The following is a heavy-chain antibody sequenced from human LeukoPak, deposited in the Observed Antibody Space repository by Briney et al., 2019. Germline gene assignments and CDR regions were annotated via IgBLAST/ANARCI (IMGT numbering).Heavy chain of an antibody. Sequence: VASVKASCKASGGTFSSYTISWVRQAPGQGLEWMGRIIPILGIANYAQKFQGRVTITADKSTSTAYMELSSLRSEDTAVYYCARDSGDGYNDYWGQGTLVTVSS. CDR2: IIPILGIA. CDR1: GGTFSSYT. J-gene: IGHJ4*02. V-gene: IGHV1-69*04. D-gene: IGHD5-24*01. CDR3: ARDSGDGYNDY.